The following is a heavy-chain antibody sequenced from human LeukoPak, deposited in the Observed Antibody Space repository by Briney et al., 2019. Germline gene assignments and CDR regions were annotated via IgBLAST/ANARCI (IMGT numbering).Heavy chain of an antibody. CDR3: ARDPRIVGATIFDY. CDR2: IYTSGST. D-gene: IGHD1-26*01. J-gene: IGHJ4*02. V-gene: IGHV4-4*07. Sequence: SETLSLTCTVSGGSISSYYWSWIRQPAGKGLEWNGRIYTSGSTNYNPSLKSRVTMSVDTSKNQFSLKLSSVTAADTAVYYCARDPRIVGATIFDYWGQGTLVTVSS. CDR1: GGSISSYY.